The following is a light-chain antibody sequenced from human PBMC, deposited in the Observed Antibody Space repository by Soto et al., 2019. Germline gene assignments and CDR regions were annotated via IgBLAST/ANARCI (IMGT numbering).Light chain of an antibody. J-gene: IGLJ1*01. Sequence: TLSHPRSVSGSTGLAATMSCTRASVDIGGHISVSWFQQHPGKAPKLMIYDVSKRPSGVPDRFSGSKSGNTASLTISGLQAEDEADYYCCSSAGAFYVFGTGTKVTGL. CDR1: SVDIGGHIS. V-gene: IGLV2-11*01. CDR2: DVS. CDR3: CSSAGAFYV.